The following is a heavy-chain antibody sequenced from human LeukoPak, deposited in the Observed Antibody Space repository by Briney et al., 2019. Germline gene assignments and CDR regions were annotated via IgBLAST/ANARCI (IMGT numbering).Heavy chain of an antibody. V-gene: IGHV4-39*01. CDR3: ARLDSSGYYTLDV. CDR1: GGSISSSSYY. D-gene: IGHD3-22*01. CDR2: IYYSGST. J-gene: IGHJ6*02. Sequence: SEALSLTCTVSGGSISSSSYYWGWIRQPPGKGLEWIGSIYYSGSTYYNPSLKSRVTISVDTSKNQFSLKLSSVTAADTAVYYCARLDSSGYYTLDVWGQGTTVTVSS.